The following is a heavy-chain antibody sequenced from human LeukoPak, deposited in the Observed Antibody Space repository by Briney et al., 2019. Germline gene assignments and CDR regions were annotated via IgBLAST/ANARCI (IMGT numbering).Heavy chain of an antibody. Sequence: HSGGSLRLSCAASGFTFSGSAMHWVPQASGKGLEWVGRIRSKANSYATAYAASVKGRFTISRDDSKNTAYLQMNSLKTEDTAVYYCTTFYYYDSPDAFDIWGQGTMVTVSS. V-gene: IGHV3-73*01. J-gene: IGHJ3*02. CDR3: TTFYYYDSPDAFDI. CDR2: IRSKANSYAT. D-gene: IGHD3-22*01. CDR1: GFTFSGSA.